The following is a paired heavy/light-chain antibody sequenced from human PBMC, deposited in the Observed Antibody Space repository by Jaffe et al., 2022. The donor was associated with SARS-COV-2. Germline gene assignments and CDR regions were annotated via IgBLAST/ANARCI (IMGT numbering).Heavy chain of an antibody. CDR1: GFTFSDYY. V-gene: IGHV3-11*01. CDR3: AREEGGDYGDFFDY. CDR2: ISSSGSTI. Sequence: QVQLVESGGGLVKPGGSLRLSCAASGFTFSDYYMSWIRQAPGKGLEWVSYISSSGSTIYYADSVKGRFTISRDNAKNSLYLQMNSLRAEDTAVYYCAREEGGDYGDFFDYWGQGTLVTVSS. D-gene: IGHD4-17*01. J-gene: IGHJ4*02.
Light chain of an antibody. CDR3: QVWDSSSDHRGV. CDR1: NIGSKS. Sequence: SYVLTQPPSVSVAPGKTARITCGGNNIGSKSVHWYQQKPGQAPVLVIYYDSDRPSGIPERFSGSNSGNTATLTISRVEAGDEADYYCQVWDSSSDHRGVFGGGTKLTVL. J-gene: IGLJ3*02. V-gene: IGLV3-21*04. CDR2: YDS.